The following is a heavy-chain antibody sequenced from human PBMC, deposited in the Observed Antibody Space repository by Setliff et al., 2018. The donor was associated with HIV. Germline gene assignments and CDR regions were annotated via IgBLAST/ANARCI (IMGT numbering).Heavy chain of an antibody. CDR1: GGSFSGYY. Sequence: QSLTCAVYGGSFSGYYWSWIRQPPGKGLEWIGEINHSGSTNYNPSLKSRVTISVDTSKNQFSLKLSSVTAADTAVYYCNIYYYYYMDVWGKGTTVTVSS. CDR2: INHSGST. CDR3: NIYYYYYMDV. V-gene: IGHV4-34*01. J-gene: IGHJ6*03.